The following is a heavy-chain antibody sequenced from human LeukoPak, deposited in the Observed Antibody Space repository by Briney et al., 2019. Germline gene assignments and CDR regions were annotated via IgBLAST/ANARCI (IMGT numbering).Heavy chain of an antibody. D-gene: IGHD4-17*01. Sequence: PSETLSLTCTVSGGAVSSGSFYWSWIRQPPGKGLEWIGDIHNTGSTNYNPSLKSRVTMSLDTSKNQFSLKLSSVTAADTAVYYCAREITVTRPFDYWGPGTLVTVSS. J-gene: IGHJ4*02. V-gene: IGHV4-61*01. CDR3: AREITVTRPFDY. CDR1: GGAVSSGSFY. CDR2: IHNTGST.